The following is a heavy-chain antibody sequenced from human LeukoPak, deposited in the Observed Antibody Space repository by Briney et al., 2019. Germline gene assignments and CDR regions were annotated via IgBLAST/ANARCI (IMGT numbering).Heavy chain of an antibody. CDR3: ARDRGKREETSMVGFP. CDR2: ISSSSSYI. V-gene: IGHV3-21*01. D-gene: IGHD5-18*01. J-gene: IGHJ5*02. Sequence: GGSLRLSCAASGFTFSSYSMNWVRQAPGKGLEWVSSISSSSSYIYYADSVKGRFTISRDNAKNSLYLQMNSLRAEDTAVYYCARDRGKREETSMVGFPWGQGTLVTVSS. CDR1: GFTFSSYS.